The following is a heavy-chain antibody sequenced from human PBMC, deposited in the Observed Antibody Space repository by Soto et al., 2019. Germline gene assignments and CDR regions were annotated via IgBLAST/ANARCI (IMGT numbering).Heavy chain of an antibody. J-gene: IGHJ5*02. CDR3: ARRIAAAGTDNWFAP. D-gene: IGHD6-13*01. V-gene: IGHV4-39*01. Sequence: SETLSLTCTVSGGSISSENYYWAWIRQPPGKGLEWIGSIFYSGSAYYNPSLKSRVTMSVDVSKNQFSLNLKSVTAADTAIYYCARRIAAAGTDNWFAPWGQGTLVTVSS. CDR1: GGSISSENYY. CDR2: IFYSGSA.